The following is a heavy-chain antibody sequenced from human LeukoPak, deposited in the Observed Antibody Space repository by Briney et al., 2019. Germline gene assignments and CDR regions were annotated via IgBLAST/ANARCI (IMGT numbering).Heavy chain of an antibody. D-gene: IGHD2-8*01. J-gene: IGHJ3*02. CDR3: AGEGVNGDDAFDI. V-gene: IGHV1-8*02. CDR1: GYTFTSYG. Sequence: GASVKVSCKASGYTFTSYGISWVRQAPGQGLEWMGWMNPNSGNTGYAQKFQGRVTMTRNTSISTAYMELSSLRSEDTAVYYCAGEGVNGDDAFDIWGQGTMVTVSS. CDR2: MNPNSGNT.